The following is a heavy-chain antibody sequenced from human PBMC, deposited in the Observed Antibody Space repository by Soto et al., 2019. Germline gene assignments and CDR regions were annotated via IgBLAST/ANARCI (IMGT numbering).Heavy chain of an antibody. CDR3: AKGGLYGDYDIDY. J-gene: IGHJ4*02. CDR1: GFTFDDYA. V-gene: IGHV3-9*01. D-gene: IGHD4-17*01. CDR2: ISWNSGSI. Sequence: GGSLRLSCAASGFTFDDYAMHWVRQAPGKGLEWVSGISWNSGSIGYADSVKGRFTISRDNAKNSLYLQMNSLRAEDTALYYCAKGGLYGDYDIDYWGQGTLVTVSS.